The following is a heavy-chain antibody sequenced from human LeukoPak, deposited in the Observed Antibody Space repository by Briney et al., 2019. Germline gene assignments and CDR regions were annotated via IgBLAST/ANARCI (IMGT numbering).Heavy chain of an antibody. V-gene: IGHV4-59*08. D-gene: IGHD6-13*01. CDR2: IYYSGST. CDR3: ARHVNDSNSWYFDY. J-gene: IGHJ4*02. CDR1: GGSFSGYY. Sequence: SETLSLTCAVYGGSFSGYYWSWLRQPPGKGLVWVGYIYYSGSTNYNPSLKSRVTISVDTSKNQFSLKLSSVTAADTAVYYCARHVNDSNSWYFDYWGQGTLVTVSS.